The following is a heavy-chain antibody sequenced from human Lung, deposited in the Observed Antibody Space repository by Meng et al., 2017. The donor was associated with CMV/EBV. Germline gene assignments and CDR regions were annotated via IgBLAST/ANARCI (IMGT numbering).Heavy chain of an antibody. D-gene: IGHD7-27*01. Sequence: GVLKISCRASGYTFSSYSMSWVRQAPGKGLEWVSSISGSGGSTYSADSVKGRLTISRDNSESTLYLQMNSLTAEDTAIYYCVKGWQNLGDYWGQGTLVTVSS. CDR2: ISGSGGST. V-gene: IGHV3-23*01. CDR1: GYTFSSYS. CDR3: VKGWQNLGDY. J-gene: IGHJ4*02.